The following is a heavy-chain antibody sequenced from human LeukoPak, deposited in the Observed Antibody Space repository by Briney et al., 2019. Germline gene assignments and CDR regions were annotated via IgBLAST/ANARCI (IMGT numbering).Heavy chain of an antibody. Sequence: ASVKVSCKASGYTLTELSMHWVRQAPGKGLEWMGGFDPEDGETIYAQKFQGRVTMTEDTSTDTAYMELSSLRSEDTAVYYCATARASDTAMVPFDYWGQGTLVTVSS. D-gene: IGHD5-18*01. CDR1: GYTLTELS. J-gene: IGHJ4*02. V-gene: IGHV1-24*01. CDR3: ATARASDTAMVPFDY. CDR2: FDPEDGET.